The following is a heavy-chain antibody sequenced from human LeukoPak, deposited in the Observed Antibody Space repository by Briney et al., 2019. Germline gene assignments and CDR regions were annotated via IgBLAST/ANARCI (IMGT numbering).Heavy chain of an antibody. Sequence: ASVKVSCKASGYTFTSYDINWVRQATGQGLEWMGWMNPNSGNTGYAQKFQGRVTMTRNTCISTAYMELSSLRSEDTAVYYCARGRRGYCSSTSCTPDNWFDPWGQGTLVTVSS. CDR2: MNPNSGNT. CDR3: ARGRRGYCSSTSCTPDNWFDP. CDR1: GYTFTSYD. J-gene: IGHJ5*02. V-gene: IGHV1-8*01. D-gene: IGHD2-2*01.